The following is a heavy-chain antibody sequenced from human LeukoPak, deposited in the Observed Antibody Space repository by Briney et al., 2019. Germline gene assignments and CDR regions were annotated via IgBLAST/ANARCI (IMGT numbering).Heavy chain of an antibody. V-gene: IGHV3-21*01. CDR1: GLTFSSYS. CDR3: ARGSIAAAGTGDY. J-gene: IGHJ4*02. CDR2: ISSSSSYI. D-gene: IGHD6-13*01. Sequence: PGGSLRLSCAASGLTFSSYSMNWVRQAPGKGLEWVSSISSSSSYIYYADSVKGRFTISRDNAKNSLYLQMNSLRAEDTAVYYCARGSIAAAGTGDYWGQGTLVTVSS.